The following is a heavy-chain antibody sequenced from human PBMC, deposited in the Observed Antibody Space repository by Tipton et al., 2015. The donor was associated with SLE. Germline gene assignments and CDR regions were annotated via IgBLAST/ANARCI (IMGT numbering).Heavy chain of an antibody. CDR2: ISYDGSNK. CDR3: AKDPPRGSDAFDI. V-gene: IGHV3-30*18. Sequence: AVISYDGSNKYYADSVKGRFTISRDNSKNTLYLQMNSLRAEDTAVYYCAKDPPRGSDAFDIWGQGTMVTVSS. D-gene: IGHD3-16*01. J-gene: IGHJ3*02.